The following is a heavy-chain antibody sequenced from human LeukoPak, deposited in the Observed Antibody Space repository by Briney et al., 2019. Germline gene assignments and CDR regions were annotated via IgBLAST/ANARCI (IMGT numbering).Heavy chain of an antibody. V-gene: IGHV3-7*03. CDR1: GFTFSSYW. CDR3: AKAWCSGGNCYSVNDY. Sequence: PGGSLRLSCAASGFTFSSYWMSWVRQAPGKGLEWGANIKQDGSEKYYVDSVKGRFTISRDNSKNTLYLQMNSLRAEDTAVYYCAKAWCSGGNCYSVNDYWGQGTLVTVSS. D-gene: IGHD2-15*01. J-gene: IGHJ4*02. CDR2: IKQDGSEK.